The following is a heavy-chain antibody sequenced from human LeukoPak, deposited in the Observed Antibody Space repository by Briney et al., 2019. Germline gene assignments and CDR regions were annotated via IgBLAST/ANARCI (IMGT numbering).Heavy chain of an antibody. CDR2: INPSGGST. CDR3: ASASTVGATTPRY. CDR1: GYTFTSYY. D-gene: IGHD1-26*01. Sequence: ASVKVSCKASGYTFTSYYMHWVRQALGQGLEWMGIINPSGGSTSYAQKFQGRVTMTRDMSTSTVYMELSSLRSEDTAVYYCASASTVGATTPRYWGQGTLVTVSS. V-gene: IGHV1-46*01. J-gene: IGHJ4*02.